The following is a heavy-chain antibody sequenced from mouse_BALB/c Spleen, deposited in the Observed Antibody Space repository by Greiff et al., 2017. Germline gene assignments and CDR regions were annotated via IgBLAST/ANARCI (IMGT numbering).Heavy chain of an antibody. CDR1: GYNFTSYW. Sequence: VQLQQPGAELVKPGTSVKLSCKASGYNFTSYWINWVKLRPGQGLEWIGDIYPGSGSTHYNEKFKSKATLTVDTSSSTAYMQLSSLASEDSALYYCARWEVFYAMDYWGQGTSVTVSS. CDR2: IYPGSGST. V-gene: IGHV1-55*01. J-gene: IGHJ4*01. CDR3: ARWEVFYAMDY. D-gene: IGHD4-1*01.